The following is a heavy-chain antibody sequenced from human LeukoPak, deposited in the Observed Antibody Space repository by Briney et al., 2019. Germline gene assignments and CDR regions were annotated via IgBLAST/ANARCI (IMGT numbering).Heavy chain of an antibody. CDR1: GFTFSSYG. CDR2: ISYDGSNK. Sequence: GGSLRLSCAASGFTFSSYGMHWVRQAPGKGLEWVAVISYDGSNKYYADSVKGRFTISRDNSKNTLYLQMNSLRAEDTAVYYCAKDHGSYISGSVNWGQGTLVTVSS. D-gene: IGHD6-19*01. CDR3: AKDHGSYISGSVN. J-gene: IGHJ4*02. V-gene: IGHV3-30*18.